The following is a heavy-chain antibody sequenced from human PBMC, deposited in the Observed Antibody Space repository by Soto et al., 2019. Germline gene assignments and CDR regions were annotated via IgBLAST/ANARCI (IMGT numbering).Heavy chain of an antibody. CDR3: VKGEYYYDGSAYYPFDY. CDR1: GFTFTISA. Sequence: GVSVKVSCKASGFTFTISAMQWVRQARGQRLEWIGWIVVGSGNTNYAQKFQERVTITRDMSTSTAYMELSSLRSEDTAVYYCVKGEYYYDGSAYYPFDYWGQGRRVTVSS. V-gene: IGHV1-58*02. CDR2: IVVGSGNT. D-gene: IGHD3-22*01. J-gene: IGHJ4*02.